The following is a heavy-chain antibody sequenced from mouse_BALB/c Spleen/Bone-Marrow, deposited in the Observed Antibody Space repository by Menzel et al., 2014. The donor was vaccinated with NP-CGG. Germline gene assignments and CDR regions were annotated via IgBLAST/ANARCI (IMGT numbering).Heavy chain of an antibody. Sequence: LQESGSELVRPGASVKLSCKASGYTFTSYWMHWVKQRHGQGLEWIGNIYPGSGSTNYDGKFKSKATLTVDKSYSTAYMQFSSLTSEVSAVYYCTRSNYGYWFVEVWGARTTVNVPS. CDR3: TRSNYGYWFVEV. D-gene: IGHD1-1*01. V-gene: IGHV1S22*01. CDR2: IYPGSGST. CDR1: GYTFTSYW. J-gene: IGHJ1*01.